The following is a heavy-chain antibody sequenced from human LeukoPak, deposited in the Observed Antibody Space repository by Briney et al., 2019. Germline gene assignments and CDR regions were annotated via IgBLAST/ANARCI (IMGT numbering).Heavy chain of an antibody. CDR3: ARLHCTGGVCYLDC. V-gene: IGHV3-21*01. Sequence: TGGSLRLSCAASGFTFSSYSMSWVRQAPGKGLEWVSSISSSSSYIYYADSVKGRFTISRDNAKNSLYLQMNSLRAEDTAVYYCARLHCTGGVCYLDCWGQGTLVTVSS. D-gene: IGHD2-8*02. CDR1: GFTFSSYS. CDR2: ISSSSSYI. J-gene: IGHJ4*02.